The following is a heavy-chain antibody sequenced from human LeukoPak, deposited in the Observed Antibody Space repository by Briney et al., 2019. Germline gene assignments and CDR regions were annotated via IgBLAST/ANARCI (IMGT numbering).Heavy chain of an antibody. CDR3: ARKENVYYYFDY. D-gene: IGHD3-10*01. Sequence: PSETLSLTCTVSAGSFISSSHHWGWIRQSPGKGLEWIGSVYYGRTTYYNPSLQSRVTMSVDTSKNQFSLKLSSVTAVDTAVYYCARKENVYYYFDYWGQGTLVTVSS. V-gene: IGHV4-39*07. J-gene: IGHJ4*02. CDR1: AGSFISSSHH. CDR2: VYYGRTT.